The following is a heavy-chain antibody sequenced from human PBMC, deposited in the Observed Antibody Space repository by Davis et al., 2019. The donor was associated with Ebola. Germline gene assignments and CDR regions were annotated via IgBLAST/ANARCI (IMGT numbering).Heavy chain of an antibody. J-gene: IGHJ4*02. CDR1: GYSFTSYW. Sequence: GESLKISCKGSGYSFTSYWIGWVRQMPGKGLEWMGIIYPGDSDTRYSPSFQGQVTISVDRSISTAYLQWSSLKASDTAIYYCATSYFSGSGTYRYGFDYWGQGTLVTVSS. D-gene: IGHD3-10*01. CDR2: IYPGDSDT. V-gene: IGHV5-51*01. CDR3: ATSYFSGSGTYRYGFDY.